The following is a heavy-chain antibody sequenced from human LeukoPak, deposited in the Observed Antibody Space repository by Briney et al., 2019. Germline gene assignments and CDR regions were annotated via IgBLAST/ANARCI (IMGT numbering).Heavy chain of an antibody. V-gene: IGHV1-46*01. Sequence: ASVKVSCKASGYTFTSYYMHWVRQAPGQGLEWMGIINPSGGSTSYAQKFQGRVAMTRDTSTSTVYMELSSLRSEDTAVYYCARSLPRGVAAAGNDYWGQGTLVTVSS. J-gene: IGHJ4*02. D-gene: IGHD6-13*01. CDR3: ARSLPRGVAAAGNDY. CDR1: GYTFTSYY. CDR2: INPSGGST.